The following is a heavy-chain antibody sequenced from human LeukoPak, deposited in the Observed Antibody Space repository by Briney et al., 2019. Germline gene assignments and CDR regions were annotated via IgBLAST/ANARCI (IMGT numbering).Heavy chain of an antibody. V-gene: IGHV4-39*01. J-gene: IGHJ4*02. CDR1: GGSISSSSYY. Sequence: RPSETLSLTCTVSGGSISSSSYYWGWIRQPPGKGLEWIGSIYYSGDTYYNPSLKSRVTVSVDTSKNQFSLRLSSVTAADTAVYYCARLRGAITTVTKGSDYWGQGTLVTVSS. CDR3: ARLRGAITTVTKGSDY. CDR2: IYYSGDT. D-gene: IGHD4-17*01.